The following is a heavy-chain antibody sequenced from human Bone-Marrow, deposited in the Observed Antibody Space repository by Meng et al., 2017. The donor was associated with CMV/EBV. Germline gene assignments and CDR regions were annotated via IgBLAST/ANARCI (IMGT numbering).Heavy chain of an antibody. CDR1: GCSISSSNW. CDR3: ARVGSIAAAGDFDY. D-gene: IGHD6-13*01. V-gene: IGHV4-4*02. CDR2: IYHSGST. J-gene: IGHJ4*02. Sequence: VSGCSISSSNWWSWLRQPPGKVLEWIGEIYHSGSTNYNPSLKSRVTISVDKSKNQFSLKLSSVTAADTAVYYCARVGSIAAAGDFDYWGQGTLVTVSS.